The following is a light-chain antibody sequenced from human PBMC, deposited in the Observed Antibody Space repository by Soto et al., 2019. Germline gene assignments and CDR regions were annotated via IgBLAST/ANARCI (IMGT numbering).Light chain of an antibody. Sequence: EIVLTQSPATLSLSPGERANLSCRASQAINRFLAWYQQKPGQAPRLLIYDASNRATGIPARFSGSGSGTDFTLTISSLEPEDFAVYYCQQRSNWPTFGQGTKVDIK. CDR1: QAINRF. CDR2: DAS. J-gene: IGKJ1*01. CDR3: QQRSNWPT. V-gene: IGKV3-11*01.